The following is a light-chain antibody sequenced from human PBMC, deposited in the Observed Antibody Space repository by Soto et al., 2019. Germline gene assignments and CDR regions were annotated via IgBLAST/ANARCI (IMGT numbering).Light chain of an antibody. Sequence: EIVLTQSPATLSFSPGERATLSCRASQSVSSYLAWSQQKPGQAPRLLIYAASNRATGIPARFGGSGSGTDFTLTISSLEPEDFAVYYCQQRSNWPPITFGQGTRLEIK. J-gene: IGKJ5*01. V-gene: IGKV3-11*01. CDR3: QQRSNWPPIT. CDR1: QSVSSY. CDR2: AAS.